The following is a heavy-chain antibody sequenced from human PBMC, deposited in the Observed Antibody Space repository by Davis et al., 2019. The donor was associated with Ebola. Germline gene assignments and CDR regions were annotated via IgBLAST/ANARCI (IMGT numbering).Heavy chain of an antibody. D-gene: IGHD2-2*01. V-gene: IGHV3-21*01. CDR3: ARDGFLVVVVPAATDYGMDV. Sequence: GGSLRLSCAASGFTFSSYSMNWVRQAPGKGLEWVSSISSSSSYIYYADSVKGRFTISRDNAKNSLYLQMNSLRAEDTAVYYCARDGFLVVVVPAATDYGMDVWGQGTTVTVSS. J-gene: IGHJ6*02. CDR2: ISSSSSYI. CDR1: GFTFSSYS.